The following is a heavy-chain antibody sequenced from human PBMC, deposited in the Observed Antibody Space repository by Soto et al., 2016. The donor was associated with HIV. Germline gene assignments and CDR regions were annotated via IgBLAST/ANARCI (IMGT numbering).Heavy chain of an antibody. CDR1: GFIFSDCA. J-gene: IGHJ5*02. D-gene: IGHD1-26*01. CDR3: TRDSGTYNWLDP. CDR2: VRTKAANTAT. V-gene: IGHV3-73*01. Sequence: EVQLVESGGGLVQPGGSLKLPCAVSGFIFSDCAIHWVRQASGKGLEWVGVVRTKAANTATEYAASVKGRFTISGDDSENTAYLQMNNLKTEDTAMYYCTRDSGTYNWLDPWGQGTLVTVSS.